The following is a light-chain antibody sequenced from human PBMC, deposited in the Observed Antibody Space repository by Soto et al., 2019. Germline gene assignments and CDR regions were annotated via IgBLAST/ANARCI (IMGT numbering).Light chain of an antibody. CDR1: QSVSSN. Sequence: EIVMTQSPATLSVSPGERATLSCRASQSVSSNLAWYQQKPGQAPRLLIYGASTRATGIPARFSGSGSGTEFTITVSSLQSKDFAVYYCHQYNNWPPYTFGQGTKREIK. CDR2: GAS. CDR3: HQYNNWPPYT. V-gene: IGKV3-15*01. J-gene: IGKJ2*01.